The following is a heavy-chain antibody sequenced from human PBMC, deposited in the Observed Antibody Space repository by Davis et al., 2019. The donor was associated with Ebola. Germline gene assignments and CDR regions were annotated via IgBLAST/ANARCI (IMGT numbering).Heavy chain of an antibody. V-gene: IGHV3-74*01. Sequence: HTGGSLRLSCTASGFTFSSYTMHWVRQGPGKGLLWVSHVNNDGTTTNYADSVKGRFTISRDNAKNTLYLQMNSLRAEDTGVYYCVRSGGWPDYWGQGTLVTVSS. CDR2: VNNDGTTT. J-gene: IGHJ4*02. D-gene: IGHD2-15*01. CDR1: GFTFSSYT. CDR3: VRSGGWPDY.